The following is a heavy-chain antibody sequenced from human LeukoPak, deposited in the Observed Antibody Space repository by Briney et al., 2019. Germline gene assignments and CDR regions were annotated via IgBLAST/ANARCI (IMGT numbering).Heavy chain of an antibody. CDR3: ARGAGRYSSGWYSYYGMDV. CDR1: GGSISSGGYS. J-gene: IGHJ6*02. CDR2: IYHSGST. D-gene: IGHD6-19*01. V-gene: IGHV4-30-2*01. Sequence: SETLSLACAVSGGSISSGGYSWSWIRQPPGKGLEWIGYIYHSGSTYYNPSLKSRVTISVDRSKNQFSLKLSSVTAADTAVYYCARGAGRYSSGWYSYYGMDVWGQGTTVTVSS.